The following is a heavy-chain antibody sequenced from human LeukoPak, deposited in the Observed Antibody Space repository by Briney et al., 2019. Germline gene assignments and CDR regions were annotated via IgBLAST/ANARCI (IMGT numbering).Heavy chain of an antibody. CDR1: GYTFTYND. J-gene: IGHJ4*02. V-gene: IGHV1-8*01. CDR2: MNPGTANT. Sequence: GASVKVSCKASGYTFTYNDINWVRQATGQGLEWMEWMNPGTANTGYSQKFQGRLAMTADTSINTAYMELSGLTSEDTAVYYCARGRAAADWGQGTLVTVSS. D-gene: IGHD2-15*01. CDR3: ARGRAAAD.